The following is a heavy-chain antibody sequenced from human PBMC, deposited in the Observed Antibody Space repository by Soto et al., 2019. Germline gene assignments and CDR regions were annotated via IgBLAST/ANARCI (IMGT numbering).Heavy chain of an antibody. CDR1: GYTFTSYG. CDR2: ISAYNGNT. D-gene: IGHD2-2*01. V-gene: IGHV1-18*01. J-gene: IGHJ5*02. Sequence: QVQLVQSGAEVKKPGASVKVSCKASGYTFTSYGISWVRQAPGQGLEWMGWISAYNGNTNYAQKLQGRVTMTTDTSTSTASMELRSLRSDDTAVYYCAREGDRCISTSCYDWFDPWGQGTLVTVSS. CDR3: AREGDRCISTSCYDWFDP.